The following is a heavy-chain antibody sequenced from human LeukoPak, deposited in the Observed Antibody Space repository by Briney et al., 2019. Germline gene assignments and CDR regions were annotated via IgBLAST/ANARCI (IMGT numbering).Heavy chain of an antibody. V-gene: IGHV3-23*01. CDR1: GFTFSNYA. CDR2: ISGGGGTT. D-gene: IGHD6-19*01. J-gene: IGHJ4*02. CDR3: ARSRWLDAFDY. Sequence: GGSLRLSCAASGFTFSNYAMSWVRQAPGKGLEWVSAISGGGGTTYYTDSVKGRFTISRDNSKDTLYLQMNSLRADDTAVYYCARSRWLDAFDYWGQGTLVTVSS.